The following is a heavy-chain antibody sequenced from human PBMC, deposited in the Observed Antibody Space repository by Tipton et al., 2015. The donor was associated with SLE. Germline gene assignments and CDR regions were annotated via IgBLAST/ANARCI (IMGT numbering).Heavy chain of an antibody. D-gene: IGHD6-13*01. CDR3: ARVYVAAAGYWYFDL. J-gene: IGHJ2*01. CDR2: IYYNGIT. Sequence: LRLSCTVSGGSITSYYWSWIRQPPGKGLEWIGYIYYNGITNYNPSLKSRVTISVDTSKNHFSLKLRSVTAADTAVYYCARVYVAAAGYWYFDLWGRGSLVTVSS. V-gene: IGHV4-59*01. CDR1: GGSITSYY.